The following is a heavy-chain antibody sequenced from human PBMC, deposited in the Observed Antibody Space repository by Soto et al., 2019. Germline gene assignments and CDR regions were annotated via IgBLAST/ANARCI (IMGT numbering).Heavy chain of an antibody. D-gene: IGHD6-13*01. CDR2: ISAYNGNT. CDR1: GYTFTSYG. V-gene: IGHV1-18*01. Sequence: GASVKVSCKASGYTFTSYGIGWLRQAPGQGLEWMGWISAYNGNTNYAQKLQGRVTMTTDTSTSTAYMELRSLRSDDTAVYYCARDQLLRRYSSSWYARAPFDIWGQGTMVTVS. J-gene: IGHJ3*02. CDR3: ARDQLLRRYSSSWYARAPFDI.